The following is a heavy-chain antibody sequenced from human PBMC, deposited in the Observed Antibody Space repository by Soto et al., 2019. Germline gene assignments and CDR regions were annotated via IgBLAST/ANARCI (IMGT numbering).Heavy chain of an antibody. Sequence: QVQLVQSGAEVKKPGSSVKVSCKSSGGTFSSYTISWVRQAPGQGLEWMGSIIPILGIANYAQKFQGRVTISADKSTSTAYMERSSLRYEDTAVYYCARGVIYCSCGSCYDAWGQATLVTVSS. D-gene: IGHD2-15*01. J-gene: IGHJ5*02. CDR1: GGTFSSYT. CDR2: IIPILGIA. V-gene: IGHV1-69*02. CDR3: ARGVIYCSCGSCYDA.